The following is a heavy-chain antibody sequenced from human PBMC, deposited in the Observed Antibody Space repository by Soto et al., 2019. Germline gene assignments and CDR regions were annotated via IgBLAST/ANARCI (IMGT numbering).Heavy chain of an antibody. CDR1: GGSISSGDYY. V-gene: IGHV4-30-4*01. Sequence: SETLSLTCTVSGGSISSGDYYWSWIRQPPGKGLEWIGYIYYSATTYYTPSLKSRLTISIDTSKNQSSLKLSSVTAADTAVYFCARGFRGVYFDFWGQGTLVTVS. CDR3: ARGFRGVYFDF. J-gene: IGHJ4*02. D-gene: IGHD3-10*01. CDR2: IYYSATT.